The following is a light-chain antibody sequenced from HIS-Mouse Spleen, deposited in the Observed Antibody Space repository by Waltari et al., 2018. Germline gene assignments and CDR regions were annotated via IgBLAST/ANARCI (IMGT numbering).Light chain of an antibody. CDR1: SLRSYY. CDR3: NSRDSSGNHYV. V-gene: IGLV3-19*01. CDR2: GKN. Sequence: SSELTQDPAVSVALGQTVRITCQGDSLRSYYASWYQQKPGQAPVLVIYGKNNRPSGIPDRFPGSSSGNTASVTITGAQAEDEADYYCNSRDSSGNHYVFGTGTKVTVL. J-gene: IGLJ1*01.